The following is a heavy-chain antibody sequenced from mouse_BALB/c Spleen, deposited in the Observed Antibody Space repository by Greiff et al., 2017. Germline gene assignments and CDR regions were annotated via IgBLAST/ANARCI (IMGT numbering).Heavy chain of an antibody. D-gene: IGHD2-3*01. V-gene: IGHV1-66*01. CDR1: GYSFTSYY. CDR2: IFPGSGNT. J-gene: IGHJ4*01. CDR3: ARSRQEYGYYVSYAMDY. Sequence: QVQLKESGPELVKPGASVKISCKASGYSFTSYYIHWVKQRPGQGLEWIGWIFPGSGNTKYNEKFKGKATLTADTSSSTAYMQLSSLTSEDSAVYFCARSRQEYGYYVSYAMDYWGQGTSVTVSS.